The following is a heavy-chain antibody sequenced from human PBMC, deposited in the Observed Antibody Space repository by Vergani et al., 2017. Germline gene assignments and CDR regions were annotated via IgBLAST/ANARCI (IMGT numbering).Heavy chain of an antibody. D-gene: IGHD1-1*01. Sequence: QVHLVESGGGVVQPGRSLSLSCVVSGFTSSYYGMHWVRQAPGKGLEWVAVISYDGTQKYYADSVNGRFTISSDNSKSTLYLQMNSLRTEDTAVYYCATKSCGTPGCQIEYFREWGQGALVTVSS. J-gene: IGHJ1*01. CDR2: ISYDGTQK. V-gene: IGHV3-30*03. CDR1: GFTSSYYG. CDR3: ATKSCGTPGCQIEYFRE.